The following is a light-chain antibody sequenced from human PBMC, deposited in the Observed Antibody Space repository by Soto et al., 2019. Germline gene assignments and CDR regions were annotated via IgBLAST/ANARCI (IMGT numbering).Light chain of an antibody. CDR1: SSNIGSNA. CDR3: AAWGDSLNTGV. V-gene: IGLV1-44*01. Sequence: QTVVTQPPSASGTPGQRVTISCSGSSSNIGSNAVSWYQHFPGTAPKVLIYSDDQRPSGVPDRFSGSKSGTSASLAISGLQAEDEADYFCAAWGDSLNTGVFGGGTKLTVL. J-gene: IGLJ3*02. CDR2: SDD.